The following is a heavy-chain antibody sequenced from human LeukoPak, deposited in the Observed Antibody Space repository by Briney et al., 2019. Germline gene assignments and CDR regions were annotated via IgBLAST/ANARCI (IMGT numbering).Heavy chain of an antibody. D-gene: IGHD1-26*01. CDR1: GGSISSYY. J-gene: IGHJ4*02. CDR2: IYYSGST. CDR3: ASHSGRGGLQDY. V-gene: IGHV4-59*01. Sequence: SETLSLTCTVSGGSISSYYWSWIRQPPGKGLEWIGYIYYSGSTNYNPSLKSRVTISVDTSKNQFSLKLSSVTAADTAVYYCASHSGRGGLQDYWGQGTLVTVSS.